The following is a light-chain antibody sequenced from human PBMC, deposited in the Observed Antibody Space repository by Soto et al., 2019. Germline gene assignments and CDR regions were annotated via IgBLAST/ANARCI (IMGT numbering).Light chain of an antibody. J-gene: IGKJ4*01. V-gene: IGKV3-20*01. CDR3: QQYDASSPLT. CDR2: GAS. Sequence: EVVLTQFPGTLSLSPGDRATLSCRASRSVSDNYSAWYQQKPGRAPRLLIFGASIRATGIPDRFIGSASGTDFTLTISGLEPDDFAVYYCQQYDASSPLTFGGGTKVDIK. CDR1: RSVSDNY.